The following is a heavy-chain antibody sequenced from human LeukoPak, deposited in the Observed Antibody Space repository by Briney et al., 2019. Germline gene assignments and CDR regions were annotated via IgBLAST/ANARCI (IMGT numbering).Heavy chain of an antibody. CDR1: GFTFSAFG. CDR3: AKDYYYDSSGYYSGGAFDV. D-gene: IGHD3-22*01. CDR2: ISGRGDGT. J-gene: IGHJ3*01. V-gene: IGHV3-23*01. Sequence: GGPLRLSCAASGFTFSAFGMSWVRQAPGKGLEWVSSISGRGDGTDHAESVKGRFTVSRENFKNTVFLQMNSLRVEDTAVYYCAKDYYYDSSGYYSGGAFDVWGQGTMVTVSS.